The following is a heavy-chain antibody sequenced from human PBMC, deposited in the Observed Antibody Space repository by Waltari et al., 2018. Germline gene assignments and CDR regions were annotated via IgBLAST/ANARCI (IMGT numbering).Heavy chain of an antibody. CDR1: GYTFTGFY. CDR2: INPDSGGT. CDR3: ARVIASGSYPNFDY. V-gene: IGHV1-2*02. J-gene: IGHJ4*02. Sequence: QVHLVQSGAEVQRPGASVQVSCKASGYTFTGFYVHWVRQAPGQGLEWMGWINPDSGGTNYAQKFQGRVTMTRDTSITTAYMELSRLTSDDTAVYYCARVIASGSYPNFDYWGQGTQVSVSS. D-gene: IGHD3-16*02.